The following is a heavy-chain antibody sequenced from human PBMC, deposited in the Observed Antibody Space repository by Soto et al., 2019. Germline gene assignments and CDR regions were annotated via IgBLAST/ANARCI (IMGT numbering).Heavy chain of an antibody. Sequence: QVQLQQWGAGLLKPSETLSLTCAVYGGSLSGYFWCWIRQPPGRGLEWIGEISRGGDTNYNSSLQTRPSISIDTSKNQFSLNLKSATAAETAVYFSAIETWPNDYQGITAFWGQGTLVTASS. CDR3: AIETWPNDYQGITAF. CDR2: ISRGGDT. J-gene: IGHJ4*02. V-gene: IGHV4-34*02. D-gene: IGHD2-8*01. CDR1: GGSLSGYF.